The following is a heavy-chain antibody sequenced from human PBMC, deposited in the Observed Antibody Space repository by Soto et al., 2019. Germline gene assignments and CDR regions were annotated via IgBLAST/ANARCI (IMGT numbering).Heavy chain of an antibody. Sequence: PSETLSLTCSVSGASISSYYWSWIRQPPGKGLEWIGYVYYSGTTTYNPSLQSRVSMSLDTTNSQFSLRLSSVTAADTAVYYCARERGNWNNVFEIWGQGTMVTV. V-gene: IGHV4-59*01. D-gene: IGHD1-1*01. CDR2: VYYSGTT. CDR3: ARERGNWNNVFEI. CDR1: GASISSYY. J-gene: IGHJ3*02.